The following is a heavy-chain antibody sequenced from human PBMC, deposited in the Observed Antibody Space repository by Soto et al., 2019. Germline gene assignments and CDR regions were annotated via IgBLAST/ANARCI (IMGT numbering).Heavy chain of an antibody. CDR2: ISAYNGNT. V-gene: IGHV1-18*01. CDR3: ARGRRGMVRGVISYGMDV. D-gene: IGHD3-10*01. Sequence: GASVKVFCKASGYTFTSYCISWVREAPGQGLEWMGWISAYNGNTNYAQKLQGRVTMTTDTSTSTAYMELRSLRSDDTAVYYCARGRRGMVRGVISYGMDVWGQGTTVTVSS. J-gene: IGHJ6*02. CDR1: GYTFTSYC.